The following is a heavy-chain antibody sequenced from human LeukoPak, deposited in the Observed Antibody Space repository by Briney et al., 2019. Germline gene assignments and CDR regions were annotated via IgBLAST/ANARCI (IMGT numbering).Heavy chain of an antibody. D-gene: IGHD3-10*01. CDR1: GYTFTSYC. CDR3: ARVPTMGLFDY. CDR2: INPSGGST. V-gene: IGHV1-46*01. Sequence: ASVKVSCKASGYTFTSYCMHWVRQAPGQGLEWMGIINPSGGSTSYAQKFQGRVTMTRDTSTSTVYMELSSLRSEDTAVYYCARVPTMGLFDYWGQGTLVTVSS. J-gene: IGHJ4*02.